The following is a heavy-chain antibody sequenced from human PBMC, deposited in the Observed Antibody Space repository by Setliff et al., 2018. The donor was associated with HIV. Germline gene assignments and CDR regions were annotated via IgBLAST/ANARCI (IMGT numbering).Heavy chain of an antibody. CDR3: ARAPRSPLRWRDNLLSSSSFFMDV. V-gene: IGHV5-51*01. CDR2: IYPGDADT. D-gene: IGHD2-21*01. J-gene: IGHJ6*03. CDR1: GYSFTSYW. Sequence: PGESLKISCKGSGYSFTSYWIGWVRQTPGKGLEWMGIIYPGDADTRYSPSFQGQVTISADKSISAVYLQWDSLKASDSAIYYCARAPRSPLRWRDNLLSSSSFFMDVWGKGTTVTVSS.